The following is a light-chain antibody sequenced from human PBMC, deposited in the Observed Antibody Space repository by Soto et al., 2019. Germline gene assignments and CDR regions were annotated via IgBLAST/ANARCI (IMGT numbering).Light chain of an antibody. CDR3: SSYTISAADV. CDR2: DVS. V-gene: IGLV2-14*03. J-gene: IGLJ1*01. Sequence: QSALTQPASVSGSPGQSITISCTGTSSDIGAYNFVSWYQQHPGKAPKLMIYDVSNRPSGVSNRFSGSKSGDTASLTISGLQAEDEADYYCSSYTISAADVFGIGTKVTVL. CDR1: SSDIGAYNF.